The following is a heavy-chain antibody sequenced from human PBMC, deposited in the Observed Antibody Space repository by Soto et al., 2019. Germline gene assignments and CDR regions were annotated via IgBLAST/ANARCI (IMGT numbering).Heavy chain of an antibody. CDR3: ARHVIHKYPRGRDGYNGPFDY. V-gene: IGHV5-51*01. Sequence: GESLKISCKGSGYSFTSYWIGWVRQMPGKGLEWMGIIYPGDSDTRYSPSFQGQVTISADKSISTAYLQWSSLKASDTAMYYCARHVIHKYPRGRDGYNGPFDYWGQGTLVTVSS. CDR2: IYPGDSDT. CDR1: GYSFTSYW. J-gene: IGHJ4*02. D-gene: IGHD5-12*01.